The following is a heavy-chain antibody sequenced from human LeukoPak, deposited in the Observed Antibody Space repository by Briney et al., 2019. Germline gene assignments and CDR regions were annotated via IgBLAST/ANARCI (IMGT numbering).Heavy chain of an antibody. V-gene: IGHV4-38-2*02. Sequence: SETLSLTCSVSGYSISSGYYWAWIRQPPGKGLQWIGSIFYSGSTYYSPSLKSRVTMSVDTSKNQFSLKLASVTAADTAVYYCARGLNNDYWGQGTLVTVSS. CDR1: GYSISSGYY. CDR2: IFYSGST. J-gene: IGHJ4*02. CDR3: ARGLNNDY. D-gene: IGHD1/OR15-1a*01.